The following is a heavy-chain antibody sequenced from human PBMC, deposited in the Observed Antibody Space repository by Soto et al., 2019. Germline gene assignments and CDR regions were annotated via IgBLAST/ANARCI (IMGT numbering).Heavy chain of an antibody. CDR1: GFTFSSYG. V-gene: IGHV3-30*18. CDR3: AKDWWEYCSGGSCNWFDP. D-gene: IGHD2-15*01. J-gene: IGHJ5*02. Sequence: QVQLVESGGGVVQPGRSLRLSCAASGFTFSSYGMHWVRQAPGKGLEWVAIISYDGSNKYYADSVKGRFTISRDNSKNTLYLQMNSLRAEDTAVYYCAKDWWEYCSGGSCNWFDPWGQGTLVTVSS. CDR2: ISYDGSNK.